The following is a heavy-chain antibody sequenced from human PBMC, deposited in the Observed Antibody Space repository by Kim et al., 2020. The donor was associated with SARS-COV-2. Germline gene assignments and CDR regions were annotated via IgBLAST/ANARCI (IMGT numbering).Heavy chain of an antibody. CDR1: GFSFSTYN. CDR2: ISSSSSYI. D-gene: IGHD6-13*01. V-gene: IGHV3-21*01. CDR3: ARDAYSSSWYEGAIDI. J-gene: IGHJ3*02. Sequence: GGSLRLSCAASGFSFSTYNMNWVRQAPGKGLEWVSSISSSSSYIYYAYSVKGRFTISRDNAKNSLYSQMNSLRVEDTAVYYCARDAYSSSWYEGAIDIWGQGTMVTVSS.